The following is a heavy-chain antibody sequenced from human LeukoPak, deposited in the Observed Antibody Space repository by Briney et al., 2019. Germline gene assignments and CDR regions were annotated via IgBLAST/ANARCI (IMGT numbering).Heavy chain of an antibody. Sequence: GGSLRLSCAASGFTFSSYAMTWVRQAPGKGLEWVSTISGSGANTYYADSVKGRFTISRDNSKNTLSLQMNSLRVEDTALYYRAKYSDSTGAHYFDYWGQGTLVTVSS. J-gene: IGHJ4*02. CDR3: AKYSDSTGAHYFDY. D-gene: IGHD2/OR15-2a*01. CDR1: GFTFSSYA. CDR2: ISGSGANT. V-gene: IGHV3-23*01.